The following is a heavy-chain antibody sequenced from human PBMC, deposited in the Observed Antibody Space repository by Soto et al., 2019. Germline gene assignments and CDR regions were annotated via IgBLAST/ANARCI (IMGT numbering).Heavy chain of an antibody. J-gene: IGHJ3*02. CDR1: GFTVSSNY. Sequence: SLRLSCAASGFTVSSNYMSWVRQAPGKGLEWVSVIYSGGSTYYADSVKGRFTISRDNSKNTLYLQMNSLRAEDTAVYYCARDGTYSSGWYDAFDIWGQGTMVTVSS. CDR3: ARDGTYSSGWYDAFDI. D-gene: IGHD6-19*01. CDR2: IYSGGST. V-gene: IGHV3-66*01.